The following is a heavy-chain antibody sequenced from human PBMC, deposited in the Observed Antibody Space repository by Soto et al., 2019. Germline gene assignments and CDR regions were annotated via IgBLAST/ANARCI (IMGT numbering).Heavy chain of an antibody. CDR3: SRDKHDYAM. CDR1: GFSFSSYW. V-gene: IGHV3-7*03. D-gene: IGHD2-8*01. CDR2: IKQDGLEK. J-gene: IGHJ1*01. Sequence: GGSLGLSCAASGFSFSSYWRSWVRQAPGKGLECVAGIKQDGLEKYYLASVKGRFTISRDNARNTLYCQLSSLRAADTAVYYCSRDKHDYAMWGQGTRVTVSS.